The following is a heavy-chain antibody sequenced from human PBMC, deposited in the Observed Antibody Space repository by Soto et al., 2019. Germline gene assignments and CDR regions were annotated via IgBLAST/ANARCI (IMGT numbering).Heavy chain of an antibody. CDR1: GFTFSNYN. J-gene: IGHJ3*02. Sequence: EVQLVESGGGLVKPGESLRLSCAASGFTFSNYNINWVRQAPGKGLEWVSSIRSRSIDMYYADSVKGRFTISRDDAKNSLSLQMNGLRAEDTAVYFCVRESYPAKAFDIWGQGTIVTVS. CDR2: IRSRSIDM. V-gene: IGHV3-21*01. CDR3: VRESYPAKAFDI. D-gene: IGHD2-2*01.